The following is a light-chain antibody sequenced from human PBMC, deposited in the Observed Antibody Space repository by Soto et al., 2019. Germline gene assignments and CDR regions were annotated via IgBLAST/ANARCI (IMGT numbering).Light chain of an antibody. Sequence: DVVVTQSPLSLPVTLGQPASISCRSNQSLVYSDGIAYFSWFQQRPGRSPRRLIYKVSNRDSGVPARFSGSGSGTDFALKISRVEADDVGVYYCMQAAHWPITFGQGTRLEIK. CDR2: KVS. J-gene: IGKJ5*01. CDR3: MQAAHWPIT. CDR1: QSLVYSDGIAY. V-gene: IGKV2-30*01.